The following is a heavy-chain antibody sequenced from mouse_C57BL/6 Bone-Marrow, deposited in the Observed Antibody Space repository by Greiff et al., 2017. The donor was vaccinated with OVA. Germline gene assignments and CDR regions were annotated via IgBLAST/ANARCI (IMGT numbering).Heavy chain of an antibody. V-gene: IGHV5-9*01. D-gene: IGHD4-1*01. CDR3: ARLTGTRAY. J-gene: IGHJ3*01. CDR2: ISGGGGNT. Sequence: EVQVVESGGGLVKPGGSLKLSCAASGFTFSSYTVSWVRQTPEKRLEWVATISGGGGNTYYPDSVKGRFTISRDNAKNTLYLQMSSLRSEDTALYYCARLTGTRAYWGQGTLVTVSA. CDR1: GFTFSSYT.